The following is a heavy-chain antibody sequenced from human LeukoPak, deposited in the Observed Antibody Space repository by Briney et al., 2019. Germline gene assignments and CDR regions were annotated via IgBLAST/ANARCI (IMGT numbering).Heavy chain of an antibody. CDR3: ARAHFHIAVAAKDFDY. V-gene: IGHV4-34*01. CDR2: INHSGST. CDR1: GGSFSGYY. D-gene: IGHD6-19*01. Sequence: NPSETLSLTCAVYGGSFSGYYWSWIRQPPGKGLEWIGEINHSGSTNYNPSLKSRVTISVDTSKNQFSLKLSSVTAADTAVYYCARAHFHIAVAAKDFDYWGQGTLVTVSS. J-gene: IGHJ4*02.